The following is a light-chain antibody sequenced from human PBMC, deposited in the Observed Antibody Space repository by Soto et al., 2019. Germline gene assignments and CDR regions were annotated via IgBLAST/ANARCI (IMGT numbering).Light chain of an antibody. V-gene: IGLV1-40*01. CDR2: GNT. Sequence: QSVLTQPPSVSGAPGQRVTISCTWTSSNIGAGYDVHWYQHLPGTAPKLLIYGNTIRPSGVPDRFSGSKSGTSASLAITGLQAEGEADYYCSSYKCGNPCYVFATGTKDTVL. CDR1: SSNIGAGYD. CDR3: SSYKCGNPCYV. J-gene: IGLJ1*01.